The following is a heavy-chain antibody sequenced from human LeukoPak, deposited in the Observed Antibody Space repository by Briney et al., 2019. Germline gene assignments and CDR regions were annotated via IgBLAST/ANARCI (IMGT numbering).Heavy chain of an antibody. CDR2: INTNTGNP. V-gene: IGHV7-4-1*02. J-gene: IGHJ4*02. D-gene: IGHD3-22*01. CDR3: ARAEVDYYDSSGYSIYYFDY. CDR1: GYTFTSYA. Sequence: ASVTVSFKASGYTFTSYAMNWVRQAPGQGLEWMGWINTNTGNPTYAQGFTGRFVFSLDTSVSTAYLQISSLKAEDTAVYYCARAEVDYYDSSGYSIYYFDYSGQGTLVTVSS.